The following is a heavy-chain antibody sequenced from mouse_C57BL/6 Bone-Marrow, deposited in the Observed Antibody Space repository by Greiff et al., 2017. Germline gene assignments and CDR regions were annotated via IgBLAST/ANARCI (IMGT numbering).Heavy chain of an antibody. Sequence: DVKLQESGAELVRPGASVKLSCTASGFNIKDDYMHWVKQRPEQGLEWIGWIDPENGDTEYASKFQGKATITADTSSNTAYLQLSSLTSEDTAVYYCTTLDYYGSEAWFAYWGQGTLVTVSA. CDR1: GFNIKDDY. CDR3: TTLDYYGSEAWFAY. J-gene: IGHJ3*01. CDR2: IDPENGDT. D-gene: IGHD1-1*01. V-gene: IGHV14-4*01.